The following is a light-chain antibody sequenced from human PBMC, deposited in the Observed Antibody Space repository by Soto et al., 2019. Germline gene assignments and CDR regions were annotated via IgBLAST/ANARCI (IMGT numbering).Light chain of an antibody. Sequence: LTQPASVSGSPGQSITISCTGTSSDVGAYHYVSWYQHHPGKAPKLMIYQVTNRPSGVSDRFSGSKSGNTASLTISGLRADDEADYYCTSYSSTDTFYVFGTGTKVTVL. CDR3: TSYSSTDTFYV. J-gene: IGLJ1*01. V-gene: IGLV2-14*01. CDR2: QVT. CDR1: SSDVGAYHY.